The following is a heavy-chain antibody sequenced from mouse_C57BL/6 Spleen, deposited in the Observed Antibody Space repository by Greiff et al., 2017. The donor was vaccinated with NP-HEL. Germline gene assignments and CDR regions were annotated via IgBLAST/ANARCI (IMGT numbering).Heavy chain of an antibody. CDR2: IRNKANGYTT. D-gene: IGHD1-1*01. V-gene: IGHV7-3*01. CDR3: ARSRSSYNFDY. Sequence: EVKVVESGGGLVQPGGSLSLSCAASGFTFTDYYMSWVRQPPGKALEWLGFIRNKANGYTTEYSAYVKGRFTISRDNSQSILYLQMNALRAEDSATYYCARSRSSYNFDYWGQGTTLTVSS. J-gene: IGHJ2*01. CDR1: GFTFTDYY.